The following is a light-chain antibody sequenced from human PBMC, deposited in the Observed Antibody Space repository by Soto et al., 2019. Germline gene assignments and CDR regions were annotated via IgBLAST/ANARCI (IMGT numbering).Light chain of an antibody. CDR3: QQFDDLPRT. J-gene: IGKJ4*01. CDR2: LAS. CDR1: QDIKNY. V-gene: IGKV1-33*01. Sequence: DIQRTQSPSSLSASVGDRVTITCQASQDIKNYLNWYQQKPGKAPKLLMYLASTLETGVPSRFSGGGSGAHFTFTISNLQPEDIATYYCQQFDDLPRTFGGGTKVDIK.